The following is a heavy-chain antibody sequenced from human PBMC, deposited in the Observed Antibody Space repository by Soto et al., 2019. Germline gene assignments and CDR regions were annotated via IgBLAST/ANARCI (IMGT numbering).Heavy chain of an antibody. CDR1: GYTFTSYG. CDR2: ISAYNGNTET. V-gene: IGHV1-18*01. Sequence: KPPWASVKVSCKASGYTFTSYGISWVRQAPGQGLEWLGWISAYNGNTETNYAQKFQGRVTMTTDTSTSAAYMELRNLRSDDTAVYYCAREAAVMAAAGPDYWGQGTLVTVSS. CDR3: AREAAVMAAAGPDY. J-gene: IGHJ4*02. D-gene: IGHD6-13*01.